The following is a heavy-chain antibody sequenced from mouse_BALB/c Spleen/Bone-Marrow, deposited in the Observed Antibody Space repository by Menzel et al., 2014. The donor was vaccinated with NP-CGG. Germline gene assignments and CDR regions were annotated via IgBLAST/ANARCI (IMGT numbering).Heavy chain of an antibody. Sequence: VKLVESGAELAKPGASVKMSCKASDYTFTSYWMHWVKQRPGQGLEWIGYINPSTGYTAYNQKFKDKATLTADKSSSTAYMQLSSLTSEDSAVYYCARSGFDYRGQGTTFTVSS. CDR2: INPSTGYT. J-gene: IGHJ2*01. V-gene: IGHV1-7*01. D-gene: IGHD4-1*01. CDR1: DYTFTSYW. CDR3: ARSGFDY.